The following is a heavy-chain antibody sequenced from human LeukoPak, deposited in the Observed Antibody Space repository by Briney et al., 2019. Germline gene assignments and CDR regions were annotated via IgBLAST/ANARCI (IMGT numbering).Heavy chain of an antibody. CDR2: ISGSGGST. D-gene: IGHD3-3*01. CDR3: AKWTFWSGYPQH. J-gene: IGHJ1*01. V-gene: IGHV3-23*01. Sequence: PGGSLRLSCAASGFTFNSYVMSWVRQAPGEGLEWVSAISGSGGSTYSSDSMKGRFTISRDNSKNTLYLQMNSLRAEDTAVYYCAKWTFWSGYPQHWGQGTLVTVSS. CDR1: GFTFNSYV.